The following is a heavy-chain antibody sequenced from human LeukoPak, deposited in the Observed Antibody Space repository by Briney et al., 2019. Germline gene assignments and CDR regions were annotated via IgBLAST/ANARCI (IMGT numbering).Heavy chain of an antibody. Sequence: GGSLRLSCAASGFSFNSYAMTWVRQAPGEGLEWVSIIIASSGSTFYADSVKGRFTISRDNSKNTLYLQMNSLRVEDTAVYYCAKGGYDYVEVAYFDFWGQGTLVTVSS. CDR2: IIASSGST. CDR3: AKGGYDYVEVAYFDF. D-gene: IGHD5-12*01. J-gene: IGHJ4*02. CDR1: GFSFNSYA. V-gene: IGHV3-23*01.